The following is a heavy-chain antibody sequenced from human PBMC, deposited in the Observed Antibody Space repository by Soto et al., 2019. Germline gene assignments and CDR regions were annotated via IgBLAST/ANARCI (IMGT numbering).Heavy chain of an antibody. V-gene: IGHV4-59*01. CDR2: IYYSGST. CDR3: ARVSGSESGYSYVQYYFDY. D-gene: IGHD5-18*01. CDR1: GGSISSYY. J-gene: IGHJ4*02. Sequence: SETLSLTCTVSGGSISSYYWSWIRQPQGKGLEWIGYIYYSGSTNYNPSLKSRVTISVDTSKNQFSLKLSSVTAADTAVYYCARVSGSESGYSYVQYYFDYWGQGTLVTVSS.